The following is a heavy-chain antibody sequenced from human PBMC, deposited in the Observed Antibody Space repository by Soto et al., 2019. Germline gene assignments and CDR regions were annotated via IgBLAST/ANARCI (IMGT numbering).Heavy chain of an antibody. CDR3: ARAGYSTSWVVILATGVNGVEIVY. J-gene: IGHJ4*02. CDR2: ISTYNGNT. D-gene: IGHD6-13*01. CDR1: GYTFISYG. V-gene: IGHV1-18*01. Sequence: ASVKVSCKASGYTFISYGIAWVRQAPGQGLEWMGWISTYNGNTKYAQKFQDRVTMTTDTSTSTAYMDVRSLRSDDTAVYYCARAGYSTSWVVILATGVNGVEIVYWGQGTLVNVSS.